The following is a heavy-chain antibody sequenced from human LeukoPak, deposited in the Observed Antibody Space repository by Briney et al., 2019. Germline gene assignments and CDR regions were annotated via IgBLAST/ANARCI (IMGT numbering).Heavy chain of an antibody. J-gene: IGHJ6*03. CDR3: ARTPSRGWLLSVVWNYMDG. V-gene: IGHV4-34*01. CDR2: INHSGST. Sequence: SETLSLTCAVYGGSFSGYYWSWIRQPPGKGLEWIGEINHSGSTNYNPSLKSRVTISVDTSKNQFSLKLSSVTAADTAVYYCARTPSRGWLLSVVWNYMDGWGNSTTITVSS. CDR1: GGSFSGYY. D-gene: IGHD3-3*01.